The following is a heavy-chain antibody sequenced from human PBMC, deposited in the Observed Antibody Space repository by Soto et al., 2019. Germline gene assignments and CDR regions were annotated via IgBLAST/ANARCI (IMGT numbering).Heavy chain of an antibody. Sequence: QVQLVQSGAEVKKPGASVKVSCKASGYTFTGYYMHWVRQAPGQGLEWMGWINPNSGGTNYAQKFQGRVTMTRETSISTAYMELSRLRSDDTAVYYCACAQKYQLQDYYGMDVWGQGTTVTVSS. CDR2: INPNSGGT. J-gene: IGHJ6*02. D-gene: IGHD2-2*01. CDR1: GYTFTGYY. V-gene: IGHV1-2*02. CDR3: ACAQKYQLQDYYGMDV.